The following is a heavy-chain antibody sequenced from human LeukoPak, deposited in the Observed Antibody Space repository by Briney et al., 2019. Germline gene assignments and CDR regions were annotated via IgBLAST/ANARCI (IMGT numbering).Heavy chain of an antibody. V-gene: IGHV3-7*01. D-gene: IGHD6-13*01. CDR2: IKPDGSDE. J-gene: IGHJ4*02. Sequence: PGGSLRLSCAASGFAFGSNWMTWVRQAPEKGLEWVAKIKPDGSDEDYVDSVKSRFTISRDNAKNLLYLQMTGLRAEDTAVYYCARNTVAAAGDSWGQGTLVTVSS. CDR1: GFAFGSNW. CDR3: ARNTVAAAGDS.